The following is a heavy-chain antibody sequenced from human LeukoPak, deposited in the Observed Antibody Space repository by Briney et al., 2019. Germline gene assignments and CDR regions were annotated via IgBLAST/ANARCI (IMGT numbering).Heavy chain of an antibody. Sequence: GGSLRLSCVASGFTFSSYSMNWVRQAPGKGLEWVSSISSSSSYIYYAGSVKGRFTISRDNAKNSLYLQMNSLRTEDTAVYYCARLATNGGYGYWGQGTLVTVSS. CDR2: ISSSSSYI. V-gene: IGHV3-21*01. J-gene: IGHJ4*02. D-gene: IGHD5-12*01. CDR3: ARLATNGGYGY. CDR1: GFTFSSYS.